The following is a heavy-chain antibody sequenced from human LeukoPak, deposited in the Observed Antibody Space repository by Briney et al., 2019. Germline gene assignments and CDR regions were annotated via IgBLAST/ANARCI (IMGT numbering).Heavy chain of an antibody. V-gene: IGHV3-74*01. CDR1: GFTFNSYW. Sequence: GGSLRLSCATSGFTFNSYWMYWVRQAPGKGLAWVSYINTDGSSTIYADSVKGRFTISRDNTKNTLYLQMNSLRAEDTALYYCARVEGYATGYWGQGTLVTVSS. D-gene: IGHD5-12*01. J-gene: IGHJ4*02. CDR2: INTDGSST. CDR3: ARVEGYATGY.